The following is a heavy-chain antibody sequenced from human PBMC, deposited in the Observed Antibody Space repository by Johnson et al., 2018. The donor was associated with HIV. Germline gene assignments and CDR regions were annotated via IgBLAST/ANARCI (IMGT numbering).Heavy chain of an antibody. V-gene: IGHV3-30*02. CDR2: IRYDGSNK. CDR1: GFTFSSYG. J-gene: IGHJ3*02. D-gene: IGHD5-24*01. Sequence: VQLVESGGGVVQPGGSLRLSCAASGFTFSSYGMHWVRQAPGKGLEWVAFIRYDGSNKYYADSVKGRFTISRDNSKNTLYLQMNSLRAEDTAVYYCARACRDGYTCDAFDIWGQGTMVTVSS. CDR3: ARACRDGYTCDAFDI.